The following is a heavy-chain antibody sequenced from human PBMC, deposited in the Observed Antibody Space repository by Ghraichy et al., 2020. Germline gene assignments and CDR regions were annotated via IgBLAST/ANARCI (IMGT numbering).Heavy chain of an antibody. CDR3: AREMAAPPDCYFDY. J-gene: IGHJ4*02. CDR1: GGSISSYY. V-gene: IGHV4-59*01. Sequence: SETLSLTCTVSGGSISSYYWSWIRQPPGKGLEWIGYIYYSGSTNYNPSLKSRVTISVDTSKNQFSLKLSSVTAADTAVYYCAREMAAPPDCYFDYWGQGTLVTVSS. D-gene: IGHD6-6*01. CDR2: IYYSGST.